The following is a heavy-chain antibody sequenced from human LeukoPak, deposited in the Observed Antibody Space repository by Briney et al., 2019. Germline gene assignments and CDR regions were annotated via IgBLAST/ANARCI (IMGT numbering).Heavy chain of an antibody. CDR2: IRYDGSNI. V-gene: IGHV3-30*02. J-gene: IGHJ6*03. CDR3: AKDAGYYYYMDV. D-gene: IGHD6-13*01. CDR1: GFIFSTYG. Sequence: PGGSLRLSRVASGFIFSTYGMHWVRQAPAKGREWVAFIRYDGSNIHYADSVKGRFSISRDNSKNTLYLQMNSLRVEDTAVYHCAKDAGYYYYMDVWGKGTTVTVSS.